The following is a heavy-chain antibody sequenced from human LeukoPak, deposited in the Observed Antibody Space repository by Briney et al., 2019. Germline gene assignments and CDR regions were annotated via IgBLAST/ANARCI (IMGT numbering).Heavy chain of an antibody. Sequence: GASVKVSFKASGYTFTRYYMHWVRQAPGQGLEWMGIINPNGGATSYAQKFQGRVTMTRDTSTSTVYMELSSLRSEDTAVYYCARDQYSSSLRPDYWGQGTLVTVSS. CDR2: INPNGGAT. CDR1: GYTFTRYY. D-gene: IGHD6-6*01. J-gene: IGHJ4*02. CDR3: ARDQYSSSLRPDY. V-gene: IGHV1-46*01.